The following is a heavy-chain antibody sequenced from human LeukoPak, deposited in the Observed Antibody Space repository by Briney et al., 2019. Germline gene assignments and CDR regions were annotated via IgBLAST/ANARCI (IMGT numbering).Heavy chain of an antibody. CDR3: ARGWFGVSPGANWFDP. Sequence: PSETLSLTCTVSGGSISRYYWSWIRQPAGKGLEWIWRIYTSGITNYSPSLKSRVTMSVDTSKNQFSLKLSSVTAADTAVYYCARGWFGVSPGANWFDPWGQGTLVTVSS. J-gene: IGHJ5*02. CDR2: IYTSGIT. D-gene: IGHD3-10*01. CDR1: GGSISRYY. V-gene: IGHV4-4*07.